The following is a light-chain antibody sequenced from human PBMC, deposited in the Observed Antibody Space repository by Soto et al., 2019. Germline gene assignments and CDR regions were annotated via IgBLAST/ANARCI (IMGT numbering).Light chain of an antibody. CDR3: QESYSTHSVT. CDR2: AAS. Sequence: DIQMTQSPSSMSASVGDRVTITCRASQSISAYLNWYQQKPGKAPKLLIYAASSLQSGVPSRFSGSVSGTDFTLTISSLQPEDFATYYCQESYSTHSVTFGPGTKVYI. J-gene: IGKJ3*01. V-gene: IGKV1-39*01. CDR1: QSISAY.